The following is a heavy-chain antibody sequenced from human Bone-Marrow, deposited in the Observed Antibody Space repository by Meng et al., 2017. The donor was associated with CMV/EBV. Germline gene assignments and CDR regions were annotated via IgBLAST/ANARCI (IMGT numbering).Heavy chain of an antibody. V-gene: IGHV6-1*01. J-gene: IGHJ6*02. CDR1: GDSFSSYSAA. CDR2: TYYKSIWYT. Sequence: LRLSCAIFGDSFSSYSAAWNWIRQSPSRGLEWLGRTYYKSIWYTDYAVSVRSRIAINADTSGNQFSLQLRYVTPDDTAVYYCARDNKALDSIGWYVHYYYGIDVWGQGTTVTVSS. CDR3: ARDNKALDSIGWYVHYYYGIDV. D-gene: IGHD6-19*01.